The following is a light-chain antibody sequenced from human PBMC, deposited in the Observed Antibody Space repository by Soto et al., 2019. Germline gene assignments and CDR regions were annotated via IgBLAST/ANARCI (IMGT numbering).Light chain of an antibody. Sequence: QSVLTQPASVSGSPGQSITISCTGTSSDVGGYNYVSWYQQHPGKAPKLMIYEVSNRPSGVSNRFSGSKSGNTASLTISGLQAEDEADYYCSSYTSSSPLYVFRTGTKLTVL. J-gene: IGLJ1*01. V-gene: IGLV2-14*01. CDR2: EVS. CDR1: SSDVGGYNY. CDR3: SSYTSSSPLYV.